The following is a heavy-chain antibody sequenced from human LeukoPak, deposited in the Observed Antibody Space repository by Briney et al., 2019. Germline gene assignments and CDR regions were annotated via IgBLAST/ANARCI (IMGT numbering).Heavy chain of an antibody. V-gene: IGHV4-4*02. J-gene: IGHJ5*02. Sequence: PSETLSLTCAVSGGSISSSNWWSWVRQPPGKGLEWIGEIYHSGSTNYNPSLKSRVTISVDTSKNQFSLKLSSVTAADTAVYYCARGGRYCSGGSCYPIWFDPWGQGTLATVSS. CDR2: IYHSGST. CDR1: GGSISSSNW. CDR3: ARGGRYCSGGSCYPIWFDP. D-gene: IGHD2-15*01.